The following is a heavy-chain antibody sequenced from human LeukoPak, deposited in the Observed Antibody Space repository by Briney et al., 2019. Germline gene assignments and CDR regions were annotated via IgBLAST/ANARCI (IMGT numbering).Heavy chain of an antibody. CDR1: GFTFSNAW. V-gene: IGHV3-15*01. J-gene: IGHJ4*02. CDR2: IKSESDGGTT. D-gene: IGHD3-22*01. Sequence: PGGSLRLSCTASGFTFSNAWMSWVRQAPGKGLEWVGRIKSESDGGTTDYAAPVKGRFTMSRDDSKNTMFLQMSSLKTEDTAVYYCTTDYDNNGPPDYWGQGTLVTVSS. CDR3: TTDYDNNGPPDY.